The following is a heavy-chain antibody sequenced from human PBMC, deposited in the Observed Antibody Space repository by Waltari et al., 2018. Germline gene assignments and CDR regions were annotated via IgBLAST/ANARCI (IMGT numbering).Heavy chain of an antibody. CDR2: SSATAATT. V-gene: IGHV3-23*01. J-gene: IGHJ4*02. CDR3: ARYCTASCYHGLDY. CDR1: GFTFSDHA. Sequence: EVQLLESGGRLVQPRGSLRLSCAASGFTFSDHAMTWVRQAPGKGREWVAGSSATAATTWHADSVKGRFTISRDNARNTLYLQMDSLRAEDTAVYFCARYCTASCYHGLDYWGRGTLVTASS. D-gene: IGHD2-15*01.